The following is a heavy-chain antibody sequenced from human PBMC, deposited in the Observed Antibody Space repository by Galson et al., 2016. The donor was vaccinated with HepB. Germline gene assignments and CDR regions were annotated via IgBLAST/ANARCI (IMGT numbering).Heavy chain of an antibody. V-gene: IGHV3-7*01. Sequence: SLRLSCAASGFTLSSSWMSWVRQAPGGGLEWVANIKQDGIEKYSVDSVKGRFTISRDDAKNSVFLQMNSLRAEDTALYYCAKGGRILWDAMDVWGQGTTVTVSS. D-gene: IGHD2/OR15-2a*01. CDR1: GFTLSSSW. J-gene: IGHJ6*02. CDR3: AKGGRILWDAMDV. CDR2: IKQDGIEK.